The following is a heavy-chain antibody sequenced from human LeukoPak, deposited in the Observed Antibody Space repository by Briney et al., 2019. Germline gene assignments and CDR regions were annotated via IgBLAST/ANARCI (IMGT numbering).Heavy chain of an antibody. CDR2: INPNSGGT. CDR3: ARDNGRRAAESYFDY. CDR1: GYTFTGYY. J-gene: IGHJ4*02. Sequence: ASVKVSCKASGYTFTGYYMHWVRQAPGQGLEWMGWINPNSGGTNYAQKFQGRVTMTRGTSISTAYMELSRLRSDDTAVYYCARDNGRRAAESYFDYWGQGTLVTVSS. D-gene: IGHD2-15*01. V-gene: IGHV1-2*02.